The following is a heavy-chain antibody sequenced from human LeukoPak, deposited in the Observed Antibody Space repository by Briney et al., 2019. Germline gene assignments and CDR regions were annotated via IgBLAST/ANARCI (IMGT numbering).Heavy chain of an antibody. Sequence: GGSLRLSCAASGFTFSSYEMNWVRQAPGKGLGWVSYISSSGSTIYYADSVKGRFTISRDNAKNSLYLQMNSLRAEDTAVYYCARDTMVRGVITFEYWGQGTLVTVSS. CDR3: ARDTMVRGVITFEY. V-gene: IGHV3-48*03. CDR1: GFTFSSYE. J-gene: IGHJ4*02. CDR2: ISSSGSTI. D-gene: IGHD3-10*01.